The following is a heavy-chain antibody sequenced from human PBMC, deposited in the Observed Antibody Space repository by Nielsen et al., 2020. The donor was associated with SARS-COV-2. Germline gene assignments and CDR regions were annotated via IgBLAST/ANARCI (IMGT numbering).Heavy chain of an antibody. Sequence: WIRQPPGKGLEWIGSIYYSGSTYYNPSLKSRVTISVDTSKNQFSLKLSSVTAADTAVYYCARDLGDNWVNFDYWGRGTLVTVSS. CDR3: ARDLGDNWVNFDY. CDR2: IYYSGST. D-gene: IGHD3-16*01. V-gene: IGHV4-39*02. J-gene: IGHJ4*02.